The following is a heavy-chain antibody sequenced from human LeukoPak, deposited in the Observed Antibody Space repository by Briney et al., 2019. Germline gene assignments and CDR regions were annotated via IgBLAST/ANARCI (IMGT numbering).Heavy chain of an antibody. Sequence: GGSLRLSCAASGFTFDDYAMHWVRQAPGKGLEWVSGISWNSGSIGYADSVKGRFTISRDNAKNSLYLQMNSLRAEDTAVYYCATYSGAHHKTFDDWGQGTLVTVSS. V-gene: IGHV3-9*01. CDR3: ATYSGAHHKTFDD. CDR2: ISWNSGSI. J-gene: IGHJ4*02. CDR1: GFTFDDYA. D-gene: IGHD1-26*01.